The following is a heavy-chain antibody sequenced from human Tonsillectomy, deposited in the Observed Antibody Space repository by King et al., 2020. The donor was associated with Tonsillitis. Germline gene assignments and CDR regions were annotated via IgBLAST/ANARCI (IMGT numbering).Heavy chain of an antibody. CDR3: ARLVIFGVIRD. J-gene: IGHJ4*02. Sequence: QLQLQESGPGLVKPSETLSLTCSVSGGSISSSSYYWGWIRQPPGKGLEWIGSIYYSGSTYYNPSLESRVTISVDTSNNQFSLKLSSVTAADTAVYYCARLVIFGVIRDWGQGTLVTVSS. V-gene: IGHV4-39*01. D-gene: IGHD3-3*01. CDR2: IYYSGST. CDR1: GGSISSSSYY.